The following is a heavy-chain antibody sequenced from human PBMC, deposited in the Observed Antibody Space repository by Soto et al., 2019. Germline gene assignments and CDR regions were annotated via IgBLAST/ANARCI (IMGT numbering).Heavy chain of an antibody. V-gene: IGHV1-69*02. D-gene: IGHD2-2*01. CDR3: ARGPEIIVVVPAEGMDV. J-gene: IGHJ6*02. CDR1: GGTFSSYT. CDR2: IIPILGIA. Sequence: SVKVSCKASGGTFSSYTISWVRQAPGQGLEWMGRIIPILGIANYAQKFQGRVTITADKSTSTAYMELSSLRSEDTAVYYCARGPEIIVVVPAEGMDVWGQGTTVTVSS.